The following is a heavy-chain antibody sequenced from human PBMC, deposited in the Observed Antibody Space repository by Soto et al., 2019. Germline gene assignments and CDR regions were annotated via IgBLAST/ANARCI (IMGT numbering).Heavy chain of an antibody. Sequence: GGSLRLSCAVSGLTFTTSAMSWVRQAPGKGLQWVSGIGGTDGRTYYADFAKGRFTISRDNSKNKLYLKMRRLTVDDTAVYYCAKCSNYDVVTAFVSCSGFDPWGQGTLVTVSS. V-gene: IGHV3-23*01. CDR1: GLTFTTSA. CDR2: IGGTDGRT. CDR3: AKCSNYDVVTAFVSCSGFDP. J-gene: IGHJ5*02. D-gene: IGHD3-22*01.